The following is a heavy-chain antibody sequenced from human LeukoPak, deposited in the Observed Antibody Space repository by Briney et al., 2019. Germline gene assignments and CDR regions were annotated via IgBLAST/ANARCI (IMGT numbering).Heavy chain of an antibody. D-gene: IGHD6-13*01. V-gene: IGHV4-59*01. CDR1: GGSISSYY. Sequence: SETLSLTCTVSGGSISSYYRSWIRQPPGKGLEWIGYIYYSGSTNYNPSLKSRVTISVDTSKNQFSLKLSSVTAADTAVYYCARDHSSSWDYWGQGTLVTVSS. J-gene: IGHJ4*02. CDR3: ARDHSSSWDY. CDR2: IYYSGST.